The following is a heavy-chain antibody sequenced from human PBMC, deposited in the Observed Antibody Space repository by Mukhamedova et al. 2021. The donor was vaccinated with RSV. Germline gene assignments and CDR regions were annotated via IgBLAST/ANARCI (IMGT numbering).Heavy chain of an antibody. Sequence: EWVSYISGTSSDTNYADSVKGRFTISRDNAKNSLYLQMNSLRAEDTAVDYCVKNARLAASWGQGTLVTVSS. V-gene: IGHV3-11*06. CDR3: VKNARLAAS. D-gene: IGHD2-2*01. CDR2: ISGTSSDT. J-gene: IGHJ5*02.